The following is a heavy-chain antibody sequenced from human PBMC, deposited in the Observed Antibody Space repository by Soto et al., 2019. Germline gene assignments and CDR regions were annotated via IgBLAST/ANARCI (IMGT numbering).Heavy chain of an antibody. J-gene: IGHJ5*02. V-gene: IGHV3-7*05. Sequence: EVQVVESGGGLVQPGGSLRLSCAGSGFTFSDYWMSWARQASGKGLEWVANIKYDGSEEYYVDSVRGRFTISRDNAMNSLHLQMNSLRADDTAVYYCARFASGKSASTWGQGTLVTVSS. CDR2: IKYDGSEE. CDR3: ARFASGKSAST. D-gene: IGHD5-12*01. CDR1: GFTFSDYW.